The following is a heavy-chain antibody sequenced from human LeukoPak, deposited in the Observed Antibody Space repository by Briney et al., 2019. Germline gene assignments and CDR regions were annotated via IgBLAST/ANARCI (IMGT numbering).Heavy chain of an antibody. D-gene: IGHD3-16*01. CDR3: AADRLSLYYYYYYMDV. Sequence: GGSLRLSCAASGFTFSSYAMSWVRQAPGKGLEWVSAISGSGGSTYYADSVKGRSTISRDNSKNTLYLQMNSLRAEDTAVYYCAADRLSLYYYYYYMDVWGKGTTVTVSS. J-gene: IGHJ6*03. CDR1: GFTFSSYA. V-gene: IGHV3-23*01. CDR2: ISGSGGST.